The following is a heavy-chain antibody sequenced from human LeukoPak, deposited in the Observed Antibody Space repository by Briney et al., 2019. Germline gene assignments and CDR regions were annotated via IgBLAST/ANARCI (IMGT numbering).Heavy chain of an antibody. CDR2: IIPIFGTA. Sequence: SVKVSCKASGGTFSSYAISWVRQAPGQGLEWMGRIIPIFGTANYAQKFQGRVTITTDESTSTAYMELSSLRSEDTAVYYCARGEAVVVAATRGGEPLWGQGTLVTVSS. J-gene: IGHJ4*02. CDR1: GGTFSSYA. CDR3: ARGEAVVVAATRGGEPL. D-gene: IGHD2-15*01. V-gene: IGHV1-69*05.